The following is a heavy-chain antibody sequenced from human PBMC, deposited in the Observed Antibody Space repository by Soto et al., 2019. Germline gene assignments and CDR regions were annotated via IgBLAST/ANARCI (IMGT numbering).Heavy chain of an antibody. CDR3: ARDDSSGWNWFDP. J-gene: IGHJ5*02. Sequence: SETLSLTCAVSGGSISSSNWWSWVRQPPGKGLEWIGEIYHSGSTNYNPSLKSRVTISVDKSKNQFSLKLSSVTAADTAVYYCARDDSSGWNWFDPWGQGTLVTVSS. D-gene: IGHD6-19*01. V-gene: IGHV4-4*02. CDR2: IYHSGST. CDR1: GGSISSSNW.